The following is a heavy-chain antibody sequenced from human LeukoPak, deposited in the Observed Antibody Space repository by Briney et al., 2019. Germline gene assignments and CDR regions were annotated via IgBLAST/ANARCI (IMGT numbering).Heavy chain of an antibody. Sequence: PGGSLRLSCAASGFTFDDYAMHWVRQAPGKGLEWVSGISWNSGSIGYADSVKGRFTISRDNAKNSLYLQMNSLRAEDTALYYCAKDIYGGAGSPFDYWGQGTLVTVSS. D-gene: IGHD4-17*01. J-gene: IGHJ4*02. CDR2: ISWNSGSI. CDR1: GFTFDDYA. V-gene: IGHV3-9*01. CDR3: AKDIYGGAGSPFDY.